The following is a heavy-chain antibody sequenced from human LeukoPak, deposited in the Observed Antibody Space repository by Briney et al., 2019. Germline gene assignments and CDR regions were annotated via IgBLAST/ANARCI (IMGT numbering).Heavy chain of an antibody. D-gene: IGHD3-10*01. J-gene: IGHJ4*02. Sequence: GASVKVSCKTSGYTFTSYSINWVRQATGQGLEWMGGIIPIFGTANYAQKFQGRVTITADESTSTAYMELSSLRAEDTAVYYCARSSFGEFYWGQGTLVTVSS. CDR1: GYTFTSYS. V-gene: IGHV1-69*13. CDR3: ARSSFGEFY. CDR2: IIPIFGTA.